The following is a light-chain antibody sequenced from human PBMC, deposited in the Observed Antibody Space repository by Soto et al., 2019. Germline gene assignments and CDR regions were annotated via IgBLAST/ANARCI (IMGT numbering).Light chain of an antibody. CDR3: QQYANWPKT. J-gene: IGKJ1*01. V-gene: IGKV3-15*01. Sequence: EIVMTQSPATLSVSPWERATLSCRASQSVSNKLVWYQQKPGQAPRLLIYAASTRATGIPARFSGSGSETEFTLTISSLQSEDLAVYYCQQYANWPKTFGQGTKVDIK. CDR2: AAS. CDR1: QSVSNK.